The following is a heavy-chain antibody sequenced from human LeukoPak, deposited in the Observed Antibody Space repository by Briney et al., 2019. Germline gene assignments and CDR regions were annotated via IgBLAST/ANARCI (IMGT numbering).Heavy chain of an antibody. CDR1: GGSIGSYY. J-gene: IGHJ4*02. D-gene: IGHD2-8*01. CDR3: ARMRMVWAFDY. Sequence: SSETLSLTCTVSGGSIGSYYWSWIRQPPGKGLEWIGYIYDSGSTNYNPSLKSRVTISVDTSKNQFSLKLSSVTAADTAVYYCARMRMVWAFDYWGQGTLVTVSS. V-gene: IGHV4-59*08. CDR2: IYDSGST.